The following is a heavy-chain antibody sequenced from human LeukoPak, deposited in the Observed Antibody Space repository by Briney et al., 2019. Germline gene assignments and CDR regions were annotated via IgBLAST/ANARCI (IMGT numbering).Heavy chain of an antibody. Sequence: GASVTVSCKASGYTFTSYDINWVRQATGQGLEWMGWMNPNSGNTGYAQKFQGRVTMTRNTSISTAYMELSSLRSEDTAVYYCARDGESYGDYEGYWGQGTLVTVSS. CDR1: GYTFTSYD. V-gene: IGHV1-8*01. CDR3: ARDGESYGDYEGY. D-gene: IGHD4-17*01. J-gene: IGHJ4*02. CDR2: MNPNSGNT.